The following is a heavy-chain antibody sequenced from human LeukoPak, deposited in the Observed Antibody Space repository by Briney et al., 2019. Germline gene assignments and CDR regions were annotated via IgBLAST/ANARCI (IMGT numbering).Heavy chain of an antibody. V-gene: IGHV3-66*01. CDR2: IYSGGST. J-gene: IGHJ4*02. D-gene: IGHD6-19*01. CDR1: GFTFSSYA. CDR3: ARDSGWYSGPYYFDY. Sequence: GGSLRLSCTASGFTFSSYAMNWGRQAPGKGLEWVSVIYSGGSTYYADSVKGRFTISRDNSKNTLYLQMNSLRAEDTAVYYCARDSGWYSGPYYFDYWGQGTLVTVSS.